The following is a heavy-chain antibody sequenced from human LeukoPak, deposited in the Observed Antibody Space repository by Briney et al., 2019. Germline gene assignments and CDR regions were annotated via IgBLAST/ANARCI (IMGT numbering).Heavy chain of an antibody. D-gene: IGHD6-19*01. J-gene: IGHJ4*02. Sequence: PSETLSLTCTVSGGSIGSYYWSWLRQPAGKGLEWIGRIYTSGSTNYNPSLKSRVTMSVDTSKNQFSLKLSSVTAADTAVYYCAGGVAVAGRAREYYFDYWGQGTLVTVSS. CDR2: IYTSGST. CDR3: AGGVAVAGRAREYYFDY. V-gene: IGHV4-4*07. CDR1: GGSIGSYY.